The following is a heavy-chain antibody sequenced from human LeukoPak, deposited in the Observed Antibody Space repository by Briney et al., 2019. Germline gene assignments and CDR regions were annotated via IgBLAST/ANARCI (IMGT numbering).Heavy chain of an antibody. Sequence: PGRSLRLSCAASGFTFDDYAMHSVRQAPGKGLEWVSGISWNSGSIGYADSVKGRFTISRDNAKNSLYLQMNSLRAEDTALYYCAKDMGYCSSTSCYVFDYWGQGTLVTVSS. CDR3: AKDMGYCSSTSCYVFDY. J-gene: IGHJ4*02. D-gene: IGHD2-2*01. CDR2: ISWNSGSI. V-gene: IGHV3-9*01. CDR1: GFTFDDYA.